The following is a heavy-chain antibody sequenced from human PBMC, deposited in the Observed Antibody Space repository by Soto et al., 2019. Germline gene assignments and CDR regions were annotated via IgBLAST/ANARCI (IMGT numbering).Heavy chain of an antibody. V-gene: IGHV4-59*01. CDR3: ARYSGTSWVWYFDR. Sequence: SETLSLTCTVSAGSISSNYWSWIRQPPGKGLEWIGCVSYSGSTNYNPSLKSRVTLSLDTSKNQFSLRLSSVTTADTAVYYCARYSGTSWVWYFDRWGRGTLVTVSS. D-gene: IGHD5-12*01. CDR1: AGSISSNY. J-gene: IGHJ2*01. CDR2: VSYSGST.